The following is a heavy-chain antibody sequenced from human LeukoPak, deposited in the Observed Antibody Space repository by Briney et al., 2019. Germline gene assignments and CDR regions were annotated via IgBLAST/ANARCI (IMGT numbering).Heavy chain of an antibody. J-gene: IGHJ6*03. D-gene: IGHD2-15*01. CDR3: ARGLGYCSGGSCYSWYYYYYYMDV. Sequence: PSETLSLTCAVYGGSFSGYYWSWIRQPPGKGLEWIGEINHSGSTNYNPSLKSRVTISVDTSKNQFSLKLSSVTAADTAVYYCARGLGYCSGGSCYSWYYYYYYMDVWGKGTTVTVSS. V-gene: IGHV4-34*01. CDR1: GGSFSGYY. CDR2: INHSGST.